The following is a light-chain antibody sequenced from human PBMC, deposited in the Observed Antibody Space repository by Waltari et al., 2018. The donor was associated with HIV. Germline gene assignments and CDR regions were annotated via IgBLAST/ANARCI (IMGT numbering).Light chain of an antibody. V-gene: IGLV1-36*01. Sequence: QSVLTQPPSVSEAPRQRATISCSGSSSNIGNNAVNWYQQLPGKPPKLLIYYDDLLASGVSDRFSGSKSGTSASLAISGLQSEDESDYYCAAWDDSLNGVVFGGGTKLTVL. CDR1: SSNIGNNA. J-gene: IGLJ2*01. CDR2: YDD. CDR3: AAWDDSLNGVV.